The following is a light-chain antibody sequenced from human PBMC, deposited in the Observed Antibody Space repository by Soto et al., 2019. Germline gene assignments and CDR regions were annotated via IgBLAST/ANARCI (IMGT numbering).Light chain of an antibody. Sequence: DIHLTQSPSTLSTSVGARVTITCRASQSVSYWLAWYQPKPGKAPNLLLYDGSTLASGVPPRFSGGGFGTEFTLNISRLQPDDSAMYYCQHYNTYSKAFGPGTRVEIK. CDR3: QHYNTYSKA. CDR2: DGS. V-gene: IGKV1-5*01. CDR1: QSVSYW. J-gene: IGKJ3*01.